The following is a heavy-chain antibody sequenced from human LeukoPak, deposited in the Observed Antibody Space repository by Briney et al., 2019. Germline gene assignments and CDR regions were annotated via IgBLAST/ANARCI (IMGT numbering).Heavy chain of an antibody. CDR2: IKEDGTEK. D-gene: IGHD3-22*01. V-gene: IGHV3-7*01. Sequence: GGSLRLSCAISGFTFSSYWMSWVRQAPGKGLEWVANIKEDGTEKYYQDSVKGRFTISKDNAKNSLYLQMNSLRAEDTAVYYCAREVVLSTSAWFEYWGQGTLVTVSS. CDR1: GFTFSSYW. CDR3: AREVVLSTSAWFEY. J-gene: IGHJ4*02.